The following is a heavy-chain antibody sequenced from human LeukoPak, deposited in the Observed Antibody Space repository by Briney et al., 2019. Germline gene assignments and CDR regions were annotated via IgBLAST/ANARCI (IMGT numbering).Heavy chain of an antibody. CDR2: IHTSGST. Sequence: PSETLSLTCTVSGGSISSGGYFWSWIRQPAGKGLEWIGRIHTSGSTNYNPSLKNRVTMSVDTSKNQFSLKLSSVTAADTAVYYCARDGVLTGYYYMDVWGKGTTVTVSS. V-gene: IGHV4-61*02. CDR3: ARDGVLTGYYYMDV. CDR1: GGSISSGGYF. D-gene: IGHD3-9*01. J-gene: IGHJ6*03.